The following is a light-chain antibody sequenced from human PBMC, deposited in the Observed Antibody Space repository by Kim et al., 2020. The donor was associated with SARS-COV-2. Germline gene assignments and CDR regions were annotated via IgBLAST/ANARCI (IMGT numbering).Light chain of an antibody. CDR3: QHHSNWLWT. CDR2: DAS. CDR1: QSISTY. Sequence: EIVLTQSPATLSLSPGERATLSCRASQSISTYLAWHQQKPGQAPRLLIYDASKRATGIPARFSGSGSGTDFTLTISSLEPEDFALYYCQHHSNWLWTFGQGTKLDIK. J-gene: IGKJ1*01. V-gene: IGKV3-11*01.